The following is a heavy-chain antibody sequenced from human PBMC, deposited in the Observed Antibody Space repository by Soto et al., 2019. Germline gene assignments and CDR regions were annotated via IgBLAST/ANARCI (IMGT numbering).Heavy chain of an antibody. D-gene: IGHD3-10*01. CDR3: ARDYYGSGSFSY. CDR1: GGSVSGGSYY. V-gene: IGHV4-61*01. CDR2: IYYSGST. Sequence: SITGTVSGGSVSGGSYYFRWIRQPPGKGLEWIGYIYYSGSTNYNPSLKSRVTISVDTSKNQFSLKLSSVTAADTAVYYCARDYYGSGSFSYWGQGTLVTVSP. J-gene: IGHJ4*02.